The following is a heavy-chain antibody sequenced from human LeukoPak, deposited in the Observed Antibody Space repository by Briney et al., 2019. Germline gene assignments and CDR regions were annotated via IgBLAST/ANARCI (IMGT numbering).Heavy chain of an antibody. CDR1: GFTFSSYW. D-gene: IGHD6-13*01. CDR3: AREPRQIAAAKINWFDP. V-gene: IGHV3-21*01. J-gene: IGHJ5*02. CDR2: ISSSSSYI. Sequence: GGSLRLSCSASGFTFSSYWMSWVRQAPGTGLEWVSSISSSSSYIYYADSVKGRFTISRDNAKNSLYLQMNSLRAEDTAVYYCAREPRQIAAAKINWFDPWGQGTLVTVSS.